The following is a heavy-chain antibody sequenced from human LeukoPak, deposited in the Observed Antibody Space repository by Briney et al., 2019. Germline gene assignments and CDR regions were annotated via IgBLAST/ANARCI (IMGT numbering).Heavy chain of an antibody. Sequence: GGSLRLSCAASGFTVSSNYMSWVRKAPGKGLEWVSVIYSGGSTYYADSVKGRFTISRDNSKNTLYLQMNSLRAEDTAVYYCARTRTIAAHPDYWGQGTLVTVSS. CDR1: GFTVSSNY. CDR3: ARTRTIAAHPDY. V-gene: IGHV3-53*01. CDR2: IYSGGST. D-gene: IGHD6-6*01. J-gene: IGHJ4*02.